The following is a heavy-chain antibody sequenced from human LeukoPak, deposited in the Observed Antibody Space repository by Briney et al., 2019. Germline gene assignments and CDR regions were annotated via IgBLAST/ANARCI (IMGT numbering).Heavy chain of an antibody. CDR3: ARLLNRAFDF. V-gene: IGHV4-30-2*01. CDR1: GDSISSGTHY. D-gene: IGHD2/OR15-2a*01. CDR2: IYPRGNT. J-gene: IGHJ4*02. Sequence: SETLSLTCTVSGDSISSGTHYWNWLRQPPGKGLEWIGYIYPRGNTYYNPSLKSRVTISVDRSKNDFSLKLSSVTAADTAVYYCARLLNRAFDFWGQGTLVTVSS.